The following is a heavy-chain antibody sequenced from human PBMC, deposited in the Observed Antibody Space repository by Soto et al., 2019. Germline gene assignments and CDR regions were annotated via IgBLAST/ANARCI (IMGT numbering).Heavy chain of an antibody. CDR2: ISSSSSSYI. CDR3: ARDLYSGSGSPIGWFDP. J-gene: IGHJ5*02. Sequence: GGSLRLSCAASGFTFSSYSMNWVRQAPGKGLEWVSSISSSSSSYIYYADSVKGRFTISRDNAKNSLYLQMNSLRAEDTAVYYCARDLYSGSGSPIGWFDPWGQGTMVTVYS. CDR1: GFTFSSYS. D-gene: IGHD3-10*01. V-gene: IGHV3-21*01.